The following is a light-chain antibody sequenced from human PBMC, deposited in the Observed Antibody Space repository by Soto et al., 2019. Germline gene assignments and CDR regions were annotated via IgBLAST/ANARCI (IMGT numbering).Light chain of an antibody. Sequence: SVLTQPASVSGSPGQSITISCTGTSGDIGSYNRVSWYQQHPGKAPKLIIYEVTDRPSGVSNRFSGSKSGNTASLTISGLQAEDEADYYCSSYTSSSTLVVFGGGTKLTVL. CDR2: EVT. CDR3: SSYTSSSTLVV. V-gene: IGLV2-14*01. J-gene: IGLJ2*01. CDR1: SGDIGSYNR.